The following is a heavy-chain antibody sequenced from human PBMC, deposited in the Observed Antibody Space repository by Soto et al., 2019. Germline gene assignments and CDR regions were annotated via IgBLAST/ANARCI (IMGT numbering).Heavy chain of an antibody. D-gene: IGHD2-15*01. CDR2: IKSKTDGGTT. V-gene: IGHV3-15*01. CDR3: TTGERRSWASYYFDY. CDR1: GFTFSNAW. Sequence: EVQLVESGGGLVKPGGSLRLSCAASGFTFSNAWMSWVRQAPGKGLEWVGRIKSKTDGGTTDYAAPVKGRFTISRDDSKNTLYLQMNSLKTEDTAVYYCTTGERRSWASYYFDYWGQGTLVTVSS. J-gene: IGHJ4*02.